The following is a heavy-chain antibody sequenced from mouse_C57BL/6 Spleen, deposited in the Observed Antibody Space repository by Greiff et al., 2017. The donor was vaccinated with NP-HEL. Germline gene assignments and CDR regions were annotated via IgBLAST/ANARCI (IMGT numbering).Heavy chain of an antibody. J-gene: IGHJ2*01. D-gene: IGHD3-1*01. CDR1: GYAFSSSW. Sequence: VKLQESGPELVKPGASVKISCKASGYAFSSSWMNWVKQRPGKGLEWIGRIYPGDGDTNYNGKFKGKATLTADKSSSTAYMQLSSLTSEDSAVYFCAPTGTDYFDYWGQGTTLTVSS. CDR2: IYPGDGDT. CDR3: APTGTDYFDY. V-gene: IGHV1-82*01.